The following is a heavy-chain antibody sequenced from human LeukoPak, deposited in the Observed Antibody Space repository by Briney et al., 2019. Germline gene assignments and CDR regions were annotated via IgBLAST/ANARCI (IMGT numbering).Heavy chain of an antibody. CDR1: GYTFDDYD. J-gene: IGHJ4*02. CDR3: ARRGWFVELLFDY. V-gene: IGHV3-20*04. D-gene: IGHD3-10*01. CDR2: INWNGGST. Sequence: GGSLRLFCTVSGYTFDDYDKIGVRQAPGKGLEWVSGINWNGGSTGYADSVKGRFTISRDNAKNSLYLQMNSLRAEDTALYYCARRGWFVELLFDYWGQGTLVTVSS.